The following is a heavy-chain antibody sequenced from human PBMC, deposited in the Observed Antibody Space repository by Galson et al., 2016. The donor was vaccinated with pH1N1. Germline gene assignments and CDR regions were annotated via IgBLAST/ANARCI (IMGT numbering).Heavy chain of an antibody. D-gene: IGHD2-15*01. CDR3: ARSCSGGGCYPNSFYYAMDV. J-gene: IGHJ6*02. CDR1: GHTFTRYD. CDR2: MNPNSGNT. V-gene: IGHV1-8*01. Sequence: SVKVSCKASGHTFTRYDINWVRQATGQGLEWMGWMNPNSGNTGYAQKFQGRITLTRNTSISTAYMELNSLRSEDTAVYYCARSCSGGGCYPNSFYYAMDVWGQGTTVTVSS.